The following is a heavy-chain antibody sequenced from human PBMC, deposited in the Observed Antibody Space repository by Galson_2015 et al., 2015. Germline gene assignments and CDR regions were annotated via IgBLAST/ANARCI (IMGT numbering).Heavy chain of an antibody. CDR2: LYNDETT. D-gene: IGHD4-17*01. Sequence: LSCATSGFNVSYNFMTWVRQPPGKGLEWVSLLYNDETTYYTESVKGRLSVSRDPSKNTLYLHMTNLRAEDTAVYYCARAQHADSYFYFYMDVWGKGTTVTVSS. CDR1: GFNVSYNF. V-gene: IGHV3-53*03. CDR3: ARAQHADSYFYFYMDV. J-gene: IGHJ6*03.